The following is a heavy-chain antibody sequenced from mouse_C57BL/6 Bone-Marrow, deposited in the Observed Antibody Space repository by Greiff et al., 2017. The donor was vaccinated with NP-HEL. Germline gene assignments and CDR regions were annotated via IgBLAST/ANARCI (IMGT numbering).Heavy chain of an antibody. CDR2: IYPGSVNA. CDR1: VSSFTSYY. Sequence: QVQLKESGPELVKPFAPVNPSRKSSVSSFTSYYIHWVKQRPGQGLEWIGWIYPGSVNAKYNEKFKGKATLTADTSSSTAYMQLSSLTSEDSAVYYCARWDYWGQGTTLTVSS. CDR3: ARWDY. J-gene: IGHJ2*01. V-gene: IGHV1-66*01.